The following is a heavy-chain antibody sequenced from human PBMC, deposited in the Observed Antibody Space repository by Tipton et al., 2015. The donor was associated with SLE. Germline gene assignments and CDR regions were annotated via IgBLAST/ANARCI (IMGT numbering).Heavy chain of an antibody. CDR2: INSDGSSP. CDR1: GFTFSSSW. D-gene: IGHD1-7*01. Sequence: GSLRLSCAASGFTFSSSWMRWVRQAPGKGLVWVSRINSDGSSPTYADSVKGRFTISRDNAKNTLYLQMNSLRAEDTAVYYCAKGTSTSYYYFYYMDVWGKGTTVTVSS. J-gene: IGHJ6*03. V-gene: IGHV3-74*01. CDR3: AKGTSTSYYYFYYMDV.